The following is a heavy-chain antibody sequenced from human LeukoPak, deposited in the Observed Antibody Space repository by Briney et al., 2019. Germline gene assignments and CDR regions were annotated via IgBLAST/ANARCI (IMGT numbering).Heavy chain of an antibody. Sequence: GASVKVSXKASGYTFTSYDINWVRQATGQGLEWMGWMNPNNGNTGYAQKFQGRVTITRNTSISTAYMELSSLRSEDTAVYYCAREVYYDSSGYYNWGQETLVTVSS. J-gene: IGHJ4*02. CDR3: AREVYYDSSGYYN. V-gene: IGHV1-8*03. D-gene: IGHD3-22*01. CDR2: MNPNNGNT. CDR1: GYTFTSYD.